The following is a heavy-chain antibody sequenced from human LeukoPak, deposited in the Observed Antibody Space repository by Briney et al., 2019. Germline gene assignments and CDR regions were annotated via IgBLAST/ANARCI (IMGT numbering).Heavy chain of an antibody. CDR1: GFSVSSNY. J-gene: IGHJ3*02. D-gene: IGHD2-2*01. CDR3: ARVNPQRPDCSSTSCFVDAFDI. Sequence: GGSLRLSCAVSGFSVSSNYMTWVRQAPGKGLEWVSVLYSGGTTYYADSVKGRFTISRDNSKNTLYLQMNSLRAEDTAVYYCARVNPQRPDCSSTSCFVDAFDIWGQGTMVTVSS. CDR2: LYSGGTT. V-gene: IGHV3-53*01.